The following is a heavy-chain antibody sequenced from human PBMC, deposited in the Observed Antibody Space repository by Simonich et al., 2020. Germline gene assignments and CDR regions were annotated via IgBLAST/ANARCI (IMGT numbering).Heavy chain of an antibody. Sequence: EVQLVESGGGLVQPGRSLRLYCAASGFTFDDYAMQWVRQAPGQGLVGVSGGSWNSGSIGYADSVKGRFTISRDNAKNSLYLQMNSLRAEDTALYYCAKDVAAAGTEYFQHWGQGTLVTVSS. CDR1: GFTFDDYA. CDR2: GSWNSGSI. CDR3: AKDVAAAGTEYFQH. D-gene: IGHD6-13*01. J-gene: IGHJ1*01. V-gene: IGHV3-9*01.